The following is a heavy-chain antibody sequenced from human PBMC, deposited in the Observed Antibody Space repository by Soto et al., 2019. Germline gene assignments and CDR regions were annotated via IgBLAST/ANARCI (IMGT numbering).Heavy chain of an antibody. CDR1: GFSFGAYA. V-gene: IGHV3-23*01. Sequence: GRSLRLSCVAPGFSFGAYAMSWVRQSPGKGFEWVSTISGGGRITNYADSVKGRFTTSKDTSTNTLYLHMNSLTADDTAVYYCVQERIELWLIDYWGQGTLVTVSS. CDR3: VQERIELWLIDY. D-gene: IGHD2-15*01. J-gene: IGHJ4*02. CDR2: ISGGGRIT.